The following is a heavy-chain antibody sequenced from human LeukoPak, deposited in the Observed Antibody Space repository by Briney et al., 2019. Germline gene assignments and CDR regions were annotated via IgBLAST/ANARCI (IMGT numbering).Heavy chain of an antibody. V-gene: IGHV1-2*02. J-gene: IGHJ3*02. CDR3: ARTYYYGSGSYSEGAFNI. CDR1: GYTFIDYY. Sequence: ASVKVSCKTSGYTFIDYYIHWVRQAPGQGLEWVGWINPNNGGTNYAQKFQGRVTMTRDTSISTAYMELSRLRSDETAVYYCARTYYYGSGSYSEGAFNIWGQGTMVTVSS. CDR2: INPNNGGT. D-gene: IGHD3-10*01.